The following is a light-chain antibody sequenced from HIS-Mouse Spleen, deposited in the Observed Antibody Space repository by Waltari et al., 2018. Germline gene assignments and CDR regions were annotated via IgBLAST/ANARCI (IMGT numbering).Light chain of an antibody. Sequence: QSALTQPASVSGSPGQSITISCTGTSSDVGSYNLVSWYQQHPGKAPKLKIYEGSKRPSGVSNRFSGSKSCNKASLTISGLQAEDEADYYCCSYAGSSTWVFGGGTKLTVL. CDR2: EGS. V-gene: IGLV2-23*01. J-gene: IGLJ3*02. CDR1: SSDVGSYNL. CDR3: CSYAGSSTWV.